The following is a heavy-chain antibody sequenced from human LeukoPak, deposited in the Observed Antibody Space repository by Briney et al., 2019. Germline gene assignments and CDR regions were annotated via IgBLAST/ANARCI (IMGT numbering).Heavy chain of an antibody. D-gene: IGHD2-21*01. CDR3: ARDLFLGYMDV. Sequence: AGGSLRLSCAASGFTFSSYSMNWVRQAPGKGLEWVSSISSSSSYIYYADSVKGRFTISRDNAKNSLYLQMNSLRAEDTAVYYCARDLFLGYMDVWGKGTTVTVSS. J-gene: IGHJ6*03. CDR1: GFTFSSYS. CDR2: ISSSSSYI. V-gene: IGHV3-21*01.